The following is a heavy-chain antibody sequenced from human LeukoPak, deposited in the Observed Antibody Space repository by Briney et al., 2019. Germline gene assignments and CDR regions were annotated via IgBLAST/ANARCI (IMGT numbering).Heavy chain of an antibody. D-gene: IGHD1-26*01. V-gene: IGHV4-59*01. CDR2: IYYSGST. J-gene: IGHJ4*02. CDR1: GGSISYYS. Sequence: SETLSLTCTVSGGSISYYSWSWIRQPPGKGLEWIGYIYYSGSTNYNPSLKSRVTMSVDTSRNQFSLKLSSVTAADTAVYYCAREEGSGSYHYWGQGTLVTVSS. CDR3: AREEGSGSYHY.